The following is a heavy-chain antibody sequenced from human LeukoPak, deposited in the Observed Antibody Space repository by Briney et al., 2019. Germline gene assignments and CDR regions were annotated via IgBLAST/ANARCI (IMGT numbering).Heavy chain of an antibody. J-gene: IGHJ4*02. CDR3: ARGAVGSSGYYPFDY. D-gene: IGHD3-22*01. Sequence: SVKVSCKASGGTFSSYAISWVRQAPRQGLEWMGVIIPIFGTANYAQKFQGRVTITADESTSTAYMELSSLRSEDTAVYYCARGAVGSSGYYPFDYWGQGTLVTVSS. CDR2: IIPIFGTA. V-gene: IGHV1-69*13. CDR1: GGTFSSYA.